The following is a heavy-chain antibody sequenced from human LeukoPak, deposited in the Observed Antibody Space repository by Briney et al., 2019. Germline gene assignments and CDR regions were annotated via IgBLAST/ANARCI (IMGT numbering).Heavy chain of an antibody. Sequence: GGSLRLSCAASGFTFSGYAMSWVRQAPGKGLVWVSRINSDGSSTSYADSVKGRFTISRDNAKNTLYLQMNSLRAEDTAVYYCATTRAQWLVADYWGQGTLVTVSS. V-gene: IGHV3-74*01. D-gene: IGHD6-19*01. CDR2: INSDGSST. CDR1: GFTFSGYA. J-gene: IGHJ4*02. CDR3: ATTRAQWLVADY.